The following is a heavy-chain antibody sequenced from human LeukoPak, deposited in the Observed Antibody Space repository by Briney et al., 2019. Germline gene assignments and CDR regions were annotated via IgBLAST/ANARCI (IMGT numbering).Heavy chain of an antibody. CDR2: IRYDGSNK. V-gene: IGHV3-30*02. J-gene: IGHJ4*02. Sequence: GGSLRLSCAASGFTFSSYGMHWVRQAPGKGLEWVAFIRYDGSNKYYADSVKGRFTISRDNSKNTLYLQMNSLRAEDTAVCYCAKLLSTVTTGDYWGQGTLVTVSS. D-gene: IGHD4-17*01. CDR3: AKLLSTVTTGDY. CDR1: GFTFSSYG.